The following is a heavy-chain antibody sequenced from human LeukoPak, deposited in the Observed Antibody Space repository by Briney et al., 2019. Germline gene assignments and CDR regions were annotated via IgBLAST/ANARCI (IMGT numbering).Heavy chain of an antibody. D-gene: IGHD6-13*01. Sequence: SETLSLTCAVYGGSFSGYYWSWIRQPPGKGLEWIGYIYYSGSTNYNPSLKSRVTISVDTSKNQFSLKLSSVTAADTAVYYCARGAAAAPSTNYYYYGMDVWGQGTTATVSS. CDR2: IYYSGST. CDR3: ARGAAAAPSTNYYYYGMDV. CDR1: GGSFSGYY. J-gene: IGHJ6*02. V-gene: IGHV4-59*01.